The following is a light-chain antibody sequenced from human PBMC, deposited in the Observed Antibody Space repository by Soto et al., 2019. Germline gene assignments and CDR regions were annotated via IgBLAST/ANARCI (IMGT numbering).Light chain of an antibody. Sequence: QSVLTQPPSASGSPGQSVTISCTGTKNDIGVYDFVSWYQHHPGKAPRLIIYEVVQRPSGVPDRFSGSKSGNTASLTVSGLQAADEGDYYCNSYAGGLVLFGGGTKLTVL. J-gene: IGLJ2*01. CDR2: EVV. CDR3: NSYAGGLVL. CDR1: KNDIGVYDF. V-gene: IGLV2-8*01.